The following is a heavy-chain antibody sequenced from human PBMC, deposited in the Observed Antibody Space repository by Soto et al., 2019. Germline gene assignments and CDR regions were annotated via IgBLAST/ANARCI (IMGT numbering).Heavy chain of an antibody. V-gene: IGHV3-30-3*01. CDR2: ISYDGSNK. Sequence: QVQLVESGGGVVQPGRSLRLSCAASGFTFSSYAMHWVRQAPGKGLEWVAVISYDGSNKYYADSVKGRFTNSRDNSKNTLYLQMNSLRAEDTAVYYCARTPSRVLIAVAGILDYWGQGTLVTVSS. J-gene: IGHJ4*02. CDR3: ARTPSRVLIAVAGILDY. D-gene: IGHD6-19*01. CDR1: GFTFSSYA.